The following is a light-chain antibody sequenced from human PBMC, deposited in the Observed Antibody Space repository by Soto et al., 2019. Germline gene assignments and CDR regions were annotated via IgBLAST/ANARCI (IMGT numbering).Light chain of an antibody. CDR2: MAS. V-gene: IGKV1-5*03. CDR1: QSISSW. Sequence: IQITQSPSTLSASVGDRVTITCRASQSISSWLAWYQQKPGKAPKLLIYMASSLESGVPSRFSGYGSGTEFTLTISSVQPDDFATYSCQQYDSYFTFGQGTRLEI. J-gene: IGKJ5*01. CDR3: QQYDSYFT.